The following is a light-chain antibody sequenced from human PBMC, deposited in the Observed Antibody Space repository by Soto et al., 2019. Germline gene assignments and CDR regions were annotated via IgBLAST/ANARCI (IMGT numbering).Light chain of an antibody. CDR2: VAS. CDR1: QSVSANY. Sequence: EIVLTQSPGTLSLSPGERATISCRASQSVSANYLAWYQQKPGQAPRLLIYVASTRATGIPDRFSGSGSGADFTLTISRLEPEDFAVYYCQQYGTLPRTFGQGTKVEIK. J-gene: IGKJ1*01. CDR3: QQYGTLPRT. V-gene: IGKV3-20*01.